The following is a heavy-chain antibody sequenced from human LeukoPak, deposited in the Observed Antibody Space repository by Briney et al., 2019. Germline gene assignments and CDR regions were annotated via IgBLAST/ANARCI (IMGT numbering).Heavy chain of an antibody. CDR3: ARVGCSGGSCYSSPPDWFDP. J-gene: IGHJ5*02. CDR1: GGSISSGGYS. V-gene: IGHV4-30-2*01. CDR2: IYHSGST. Sequence: SETLSLTCAVSGGSISSGGYSWSWIRQPPGKGLEWIGYIYHSGSTYYNPSLKSRVTISVDRSKNQFSLKLSSVTAADTAVYYCARVGCSGGSCYSSPPDWFDPWGQGTLVTVSS. D-gene: IGHD2-15*01.